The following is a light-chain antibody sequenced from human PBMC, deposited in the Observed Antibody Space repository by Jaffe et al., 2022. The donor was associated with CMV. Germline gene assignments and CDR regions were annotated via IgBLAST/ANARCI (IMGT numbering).Light chain of an antibody. CDR3: QAWDSSAVV. CDR2: QGN. Sequence: SYELTQPPSVSVSPGQTASITCSGDKLGDKYACWYQQKPGQSPVLVIYQGNKRPSGIPERFSGSNSGNTATLTISGTQAMDEADYYCQAWDSSAVVFGGGTKLTVL. CDR1: KLGDKY. V-gene: IGLV3-1*01. J-gene: IGLJ2*01.